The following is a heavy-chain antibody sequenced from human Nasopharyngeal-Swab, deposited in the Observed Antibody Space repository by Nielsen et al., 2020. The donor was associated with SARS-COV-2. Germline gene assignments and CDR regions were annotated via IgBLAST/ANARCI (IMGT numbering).Heavy chain of an antibody. J-gene: IGHJ6*02. V-gene: IGHV3-15*01. CDR1: GFTFSNAW. Sequence: GESLKISCAAPGFTFSNAWMSWVRQAPGKGLEWVGRIKSKTDGGTTDYAAPVKGRFTISRDDSKNTLYLQMNSLKTEDTAVYYCTTPAEAAAATGYYYGMDVWGQGTTVTVSS. D-gene: IGHD6-13*01. CDR2: IKSKTDGGTT. CDR3: TTPAEAAAATGYYYGMDV.